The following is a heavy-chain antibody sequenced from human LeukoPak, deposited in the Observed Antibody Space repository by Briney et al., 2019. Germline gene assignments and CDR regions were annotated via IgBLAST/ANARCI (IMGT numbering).Heavy chain of an antibody. D-gene: IGHD3-10*01. J-gene: IGHJ4*02. CDR2: ISYDGSNK. CDR3: ARPNYYGSGSYFDY. CDR1: GFTFSSYA. V-gene: IGHV3-30-3*01. Sequence: GGSLRLSCAASGFTFSSYAMHWVRQAPGKGPEWVAVISYDGSNKYYADSVKGRFTISRDNSKNTLYLQMNSLRAEDTAVYYCARPNYYGSGSYFDYWGQGTLVTVSS.